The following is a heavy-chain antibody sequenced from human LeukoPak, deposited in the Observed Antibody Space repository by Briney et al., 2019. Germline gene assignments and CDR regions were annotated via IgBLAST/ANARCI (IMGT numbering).Heavy chain of an antibody. Sequence: GGSLRLSCAASGFTFSSYWMSWVRQAPGEGLEWVANIKQDGSEKYYVDSVKGRFTISRDNAKNSLYLQMNSLRAEDTAVYYCSRFDLYYDGTYYASDGLDVWGQGTTVTVSS. J-gene: IGHJ6*02. CDR2: IKQDGSEK. CDR3: SRFDLYYDGTYYASDGLDV. D-gene: IGHD3-22*01. V-gene: IGHV3-7*03. CDR1: GFTFSSYW.